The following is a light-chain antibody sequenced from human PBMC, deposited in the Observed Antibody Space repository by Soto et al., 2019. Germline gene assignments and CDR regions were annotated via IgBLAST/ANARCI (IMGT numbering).Light chain of an antibody. J-gene: IGKJ1*01. V-gene: IGKV1-12*01. CDR2: ATS. Sequence: DIQMTQSPSSVSASVGDRITITCRASQDIGGMLAWFQQKPGKAPQYLIQATSNLQSGVPSRFSGSGSGTDFTLTISSLQPEDFATYYCQQAYSTPWTFGQGTKVDIK. CDR1: QDIGGM. CDR3: QQAYSTPWT.